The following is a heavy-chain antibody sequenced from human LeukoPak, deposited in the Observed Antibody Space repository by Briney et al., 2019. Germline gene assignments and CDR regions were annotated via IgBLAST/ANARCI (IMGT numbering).Heavy chain of an antibody. J-gene: IGHJ4*02. V-gene: IGHV3-7*01. CDR3: ARVSRGDWSFDY. D-gene: IGHD3-9*01. Sequence: GGSLRLSCAASGFTFNASCMNWVRQAPGRGLEWVANINQDGSEKHFLGSVKGRFTISRDNTKNSLYLQMNSLTAEDTAIYYCARVSRGDWSFDYWGQGTLVTVSS. CDR1: GFTFNASC. CDR2: INQDGSEK.